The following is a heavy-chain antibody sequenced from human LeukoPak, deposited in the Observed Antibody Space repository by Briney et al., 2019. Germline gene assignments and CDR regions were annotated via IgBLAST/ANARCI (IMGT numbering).Heavy chain of an antibody. V-gene: IGHV3-23*01. CDR1: GFTFSSYA. D-gene: IGHD3-22*01. CDR2: ISGSASNT. Sequence: PGGSLRLSCAASGFTFSSYAMTWVRQAPGKGLEWVSAISGSASNTYHADSVKGRFTISRDNSKNTLYLQMNSLRAEGTAVYYCAKQLKLFGWYDYYDSSGYTNFDYWGQGTLVTVSS. J-gene: IGHJ4*02. CDR3: AKQLKLFGWYDYYDSSGYTNFDY.